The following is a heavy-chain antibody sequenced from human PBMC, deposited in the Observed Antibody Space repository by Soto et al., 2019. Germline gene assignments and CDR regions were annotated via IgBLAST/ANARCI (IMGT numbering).Heavy chain of an antibody. CDR3: ARDLYGSSGYYTYYFDY. D-gene: IGHD3-22*01. J-gene: IGHJ4*02. V-gene: IGHV1-18*01. CDR2: INVYNGNT. CDR1: GYTFTNYG. Sequence: GASVKVSCKASGYTFTNYGISWVRQAPGQGLEWMGWINVYNGNTKYAQKVQGRVTMTTDTSTSTAYMELRSLRSDDTAVYYCARDLYGSSGYYTYYFDYWGKGTLVTVSS.